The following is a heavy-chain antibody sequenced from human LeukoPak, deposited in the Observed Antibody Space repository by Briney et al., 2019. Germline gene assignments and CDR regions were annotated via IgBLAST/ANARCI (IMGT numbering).Heavy chain of an antibody. Sequence: SETLSLTCSVSGGSVSSGSYYWSWIRQPPGKGQEWIGYIYYSGSTNYNPSLNSRVTISVDTSNNQFSLKLSSVTAEDTAVYYCARADIVVVPAAKDDAFDIWGQGTMVTVSS. CDR3: ARADIVVVPAAKDDAFDI. D-gene: IGHD2-2*01. V-gene: IGHV4-61*01. J-gene: IGHJ3*02. CDR1: GGSVSSGSYY. CDR2: IYYSGST.